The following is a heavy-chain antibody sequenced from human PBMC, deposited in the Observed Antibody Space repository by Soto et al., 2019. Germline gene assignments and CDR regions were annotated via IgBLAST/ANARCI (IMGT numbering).Heavy chain of an antibody. D-gene: IGHD4-4*01. CDR3: ARDNDRLQLGGNYYYILDV. CDR1: GGTFSSSA. V-gene: IGHV1-69*12. CDR2: IIPLFRTP. Sequence: QVQLVQSGAEMKEPGSSVKVSCKTSGGTFSSSAISWLRQAPGQGLEWMGGIIPLFRTPDYEQKFQGRVTMAADESMSTAYMELSSLRSEDTAVYYCARDNDRLQLGGNYYYILDVWGQGTTITVSS. J-gene: IGHJ6*02.